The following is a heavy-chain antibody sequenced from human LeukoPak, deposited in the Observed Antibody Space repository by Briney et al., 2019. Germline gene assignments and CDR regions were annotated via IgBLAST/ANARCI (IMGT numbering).Heavy chain of an antibody. J-gene: IGHJ5*02. V-gene: IGHV3-48*03. CDR3: AKDRRDWNDEPRGEVGWFDP. CDR2: ISSSGSTI. CDR1: GFTFSSYE. Sequence: GGSLRLSCAASGFTFSSYEMNWVRQAPGKGLEWVSYISSSGSTIYYADSVKGRFTISRDNSKNTLYLQMNSLRAEDTAVYYCAKDRRDWNDEPRGEVGWFDPWGQGTLVTVSS. D-gene: IGHD1-1*01.